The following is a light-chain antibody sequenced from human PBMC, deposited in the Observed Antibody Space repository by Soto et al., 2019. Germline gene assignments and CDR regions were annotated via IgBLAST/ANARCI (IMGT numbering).Light chain of an antibody. CDR2: DAS. V-gene: IGKV3-11*01. CDR3: QQRSNWPPT. CDR1: QSVSSSY. Sequence: EILLTQSPGTLSLSPGERATLSCRASQSVSSSYLAWYQQKPGQAPRILIYDASNRATGIPARFSGSGSGTEFTLTISSLEPEDFEVYYCQQRSNWPPTFGQGTRLEIK. J-gene: IGKJ5*01.